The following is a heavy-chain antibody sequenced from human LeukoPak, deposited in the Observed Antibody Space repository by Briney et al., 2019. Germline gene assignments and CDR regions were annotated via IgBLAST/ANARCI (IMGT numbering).Heavy chain of an antibody. D-gene: IGHD2-2*01. CDR3: ARDRYCSSTSCPAGMDV. V-gene: IGHV3-33*08. J-gene: IGHJ6*02. Sequence: GGSLRLSCAASGFTFSSYWMHWVRQAPGKGLEWVAVIWYDGSNKYYADSVKGRFTISRDNSKNTLYLQMNSLRAEDTAVYYCARDRYCSSTSCPAGMDVWGQGTTVTVSS. CDR2: IWYDGSNK. CDR1: GFTFSSYW.